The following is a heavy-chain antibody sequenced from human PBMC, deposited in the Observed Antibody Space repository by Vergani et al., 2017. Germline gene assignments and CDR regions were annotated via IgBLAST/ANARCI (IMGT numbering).Heavy chain of an antibody. CDR2: INPNSGGT. CDR1: GYTFTGYY. D-gene: IGHD2-21*02. V-gene: IGHV1-2*02. Sequence: QVQLVQSGAEVKKPGASVKVSCKASGYTFTGYYMHWVRQAPGQGLEWMGWINPNSGGTNYAQQFQGRVTMTRDTSISTAYMELSRLRSDDTAVYYCARDGSDCWCDCYFETSRNWFDPWGQGTLVTVSS. J-gene: IGHJ5*02. CDR3: ARDGSDCWCDCYFETSRNWFDP.